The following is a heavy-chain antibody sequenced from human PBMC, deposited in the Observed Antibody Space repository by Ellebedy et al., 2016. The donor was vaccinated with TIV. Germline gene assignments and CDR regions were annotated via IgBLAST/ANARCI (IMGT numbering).Heavy chain of an antibody. CDR2: ITSKADGGAA. J-gene: IGHJ4*02. Sequence: PGGSLRLSCAASGFTFSSAWMNWVRQAPGKGLEWVGRITSKADGGAADYAAPVKGRFTISRDDSKNMMYLQLNSLKTEDAAIYYCTTGGMITLRWGQGTLVTVSS. CDR1: GFTFSSAW. CDR3: TTGGMITLR. D-gene: IGHD3-16*01. V-gene: IGHV3-15*07.